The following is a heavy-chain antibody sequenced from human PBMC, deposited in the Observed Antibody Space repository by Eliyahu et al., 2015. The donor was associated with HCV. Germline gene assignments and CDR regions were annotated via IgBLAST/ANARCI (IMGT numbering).Heavy chain of an antibody. CDR2: IWYDGSNK. CDR3: ARDAETGYSSGWGDS. V-gene: IGHV3-33*01. CDR1: GFNFSSYG. D-gene: IGHD6-25*01. Sequence: QVQLVESGGDVVQPGRSLRLSCAASGFNFSSYGMQWVRQAPGKGLEWVAVIWYDGSNKYYSDSVRGRFTISRDNSKNTLYLQMNSLTAEDTAVYYCARDAETGYSSGWGDSWGQGTLVTVSS. J-gene: IGHJ5*01.